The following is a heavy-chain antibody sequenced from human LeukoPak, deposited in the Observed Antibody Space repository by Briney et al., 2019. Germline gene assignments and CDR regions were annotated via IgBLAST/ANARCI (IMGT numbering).Heavy chain of an antibody. CDR2: IYSGGST. Sequence: SGGSLRLSCAASGFTVSNNYMSWVRQAPGKGLEWVSLIYSGGSTYYADSVTGRFTISRDNSMNTLYLQMNSLRAEDTAMYYCARGLRGYKYGSDYWGQGTLVTVSS. J-gene: IGHJ4*02. D-gene: IGHD5-18*01. V-gene: IGHV3-53*01. CDR1: GFTVSNNY. CDR3: ARGLRGYKYGSDY.